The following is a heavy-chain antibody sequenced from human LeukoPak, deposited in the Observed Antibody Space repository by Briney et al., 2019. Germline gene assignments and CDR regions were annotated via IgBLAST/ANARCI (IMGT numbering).Heavy chain of an antibody. CDR1: GFTFTTAW. V-gene: IGHV3-15*01. J-gene: IGHJ3*01. Sequence: GGSLRLSCLGSGFTFTTAWMSWVRQAPGKGLEWVGRIKSKTDGGTTDYAAPVKGRFTISRDDSKNTLYLQMNSLKTEDTAVYYCKGFPPSVWGQGTMVTVSS. CDR3: KGFPPSV. D-gene: IGHD3-3*01. CDR2: IKSKTDGGTT.